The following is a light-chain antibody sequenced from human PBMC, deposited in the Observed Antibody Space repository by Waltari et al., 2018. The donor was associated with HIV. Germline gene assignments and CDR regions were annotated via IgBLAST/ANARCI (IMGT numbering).Light chain of an antibody. CDR1: SGHSRYA. J-gene: IGLJ2*01. Sequence: QLVLTQSPSASASLGASVKLTCTLSSGHSRYAIAWHQQQPEKGPRFLMRLNGDGRNITGDGIPDRCSGSSSGTERYLTISSLQSDDEADYYCQTWGTGFLVFGGGTKLTVL. CDR2: LNGDGRN. CDR3: QTWGTGFLV. V-gene: IGLV4-69*01.